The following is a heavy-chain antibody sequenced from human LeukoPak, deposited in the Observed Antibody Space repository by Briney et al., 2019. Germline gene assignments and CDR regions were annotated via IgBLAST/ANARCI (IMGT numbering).Heavy chain of an antibody. D-gene: IGHD3-22*01. CDR1: GYTFTSYD. J-gene: IGHJ3*02. CDR2: MNPNSGNT. Sequence: ASVKVSCKASGYTFTSYDINWVRQATGQGLEWMGWMNPNSGNTGYAQKFQGRDTMTRNSSISTAYMELSSLSSEDTAVYYCASFYYDSSGYYSAFDIWGQGTMVTVSS. CDR3: ASFYYDSSGYYSAFDI. V-gene: IGHV1-8*01.